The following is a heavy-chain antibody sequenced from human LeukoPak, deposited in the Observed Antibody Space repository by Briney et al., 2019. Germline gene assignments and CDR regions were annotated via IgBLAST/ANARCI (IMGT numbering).Heavy chain of an antibody. J-gene: IGHJ4*02. CDR1: GGSFSGYY. CDR3: ARREQLVRGVDY. V-gene: IGHV4-34*01. Sequence: SETLSLTCAVYGGSFSGYYWSWIRQPPGKGLEWIGEINHSGSTNYNPSLKSRVTISVDTSKNQFSLKLSSVTAADTAVYYCARREQLVRGVDYWGQGTLVTVSS. D-gene: IGHD6-6*01. CDR2: INHSGST.